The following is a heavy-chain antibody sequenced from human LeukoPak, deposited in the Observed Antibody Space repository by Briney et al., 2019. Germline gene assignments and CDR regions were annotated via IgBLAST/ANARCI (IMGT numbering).Heavy chain of an antibody. Sequence: GGSLRRSCAASGFSFSVYWMHWVRQAPGKGLVWVSRIYNDGGSTSYADSVKGRFTISRDNATSTLYLQMNSLRAEDTAVYYCARVRGGSGRSYAADAFDIWGQGTMVTVSS. CDR3: ARVRGGSGRSYAADAFDI. CDR1: GFSFSVYW. D-gene: IGHD1-26*01. V-gene: IGHV3-74*01. CDR2: IYNDGGST. J-gene: IGHJ3*02.